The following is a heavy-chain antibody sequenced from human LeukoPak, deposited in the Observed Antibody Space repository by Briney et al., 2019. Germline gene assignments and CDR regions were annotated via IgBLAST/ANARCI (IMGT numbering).Heavy chain of an antibody. CDR1: GYTFTGYY. V-gene: IGHV1-2*02. Sequence: ASVKVSCKASGYTFTGYYMHWVRQAPGQGLEWMGWINPNSGGTNYAQKFQGRVTTTRDTSISTAYMELSRLRSDDTAVYYCARDGSSSWSGLWFDPWGQGTLVTVSS. D-gene: IGHD6-13*01. J-gene: IGHJ5*02. CDR3: ARDGSSSWSGLWFDP. CDR2: INPNSGGT.